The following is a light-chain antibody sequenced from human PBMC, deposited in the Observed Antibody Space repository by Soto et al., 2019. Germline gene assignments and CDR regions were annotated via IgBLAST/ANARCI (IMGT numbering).Light chain of an antibody. CDR2: GNS. Sequence: QSALTQPPSVSGAPGQRVTISCTGSSCNIGGGYDVPWYQQLPGTAPKLLIYGNSNRPSGVPDRFSGSKSGTPASLAITGLQAEDEADYYCQSYDSSLSGYVFGTGTKVTVL. CDR1: SCNIGGGYD. V-gene: IGLV1-40*01. J-gene: IGLJ1*01. CDR3: QSYDSSLSGYV.